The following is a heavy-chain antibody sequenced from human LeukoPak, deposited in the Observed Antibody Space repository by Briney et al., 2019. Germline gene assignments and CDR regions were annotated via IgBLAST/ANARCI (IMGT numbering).Heavy chain of an antibody. J-gene: IGHJ4*02. V-gene: IGHV1-24*01. D-gene: IGHD2-15*01. CDR1: GYTLTELS. Sequence: GASVKVSCKVSGYTLTELSMHWVRQAPGKGLEWIGGFDPEDGETIYAQKFQCRVTMTEDTSTDTAYMELSSLRSEDTAVYYCATVIPGDDAVAFDYWGQGTLVTVSS. CDR3: ATVIPGDDAVAFDY. CDR2: FDPEDGET.